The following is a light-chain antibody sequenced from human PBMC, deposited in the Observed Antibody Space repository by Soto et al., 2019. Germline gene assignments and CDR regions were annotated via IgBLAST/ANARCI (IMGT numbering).Light chain of an antibody. CDR1: QGISSY. J-gene: IGKJ1*01. Sequence: AIRMTQSPSSLSASTGDRVTITCRASQGISSYLAWYQQKPGKAPKVLIHTASTLQGGVPSRFSGSGSGTDFTLTIIRLQSEDFATYYCQQYYTYPWTFGQGNKVEVK. V-gene: IGKV1-8*01. CDR3: QQYYTYPWT. CDR2: TAS.